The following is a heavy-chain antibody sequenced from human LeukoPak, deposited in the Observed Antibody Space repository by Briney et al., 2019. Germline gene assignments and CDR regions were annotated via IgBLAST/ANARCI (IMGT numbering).Heavy chain of an antibody. Sequence: GGSLRLSCAASGFTFSSYGMHWVRQAPGKGLEWVAVISYDGSNKYYADSVKGRFTISRDNSKNTLYLQMNSLRAEDTAVYYCARDNDYGYSQRDAFDIWGQGTMVTVSS. V-gene: IGHV3-30*03. CDR2: ISYDGSNK. D-gene: IGHD4-17*01. J-gene: IGHJ3*02. CDR1: GFTFSSYG. CDR3: ARDNDYGYSQRDAFDI.